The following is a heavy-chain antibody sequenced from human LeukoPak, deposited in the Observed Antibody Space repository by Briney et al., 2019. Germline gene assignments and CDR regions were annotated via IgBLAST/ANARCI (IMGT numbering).Heavy chain of an antibody. D-gene: IGHD3-22*01. J-gene: IGHJ4*02. CDR3: ARINYDSSGAKYCFDY. CDR2: INPNSGGT. CDR1: GYTFTGYY. V-gene: IGHV1-2*02. Sequence: GASVTVSCKASGYTFTGYYMHWVRQAPGQGLEWMGWINPNSGGTNYAQKFQGRVTMTRDTSISTAYMELSRLRSDDTAVYYCARINYDSSGAKYCFDYWGQGTLVTVSS.